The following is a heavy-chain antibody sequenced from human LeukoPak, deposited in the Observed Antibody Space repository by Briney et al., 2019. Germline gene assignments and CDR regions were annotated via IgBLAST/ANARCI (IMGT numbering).Heavy chain of an antibody. J-gene: IGHJ4*02. D-gene: IGHD3-22*01. Sequence: GGSLRLSCAASGFTFSSYSMNWVRQAPGKGLEWVSSISSSSSYIYYADSVKGRFTISRDNAKNPLYLQMNSLRAEDTAVYYCARTYYYDSSGPPFFDYWGQGTLVTVSS. V-gene: IGHV3-21*01. CDR1: GFTFSSYS. CDR3: ARTYYYDSSGPPFFDY. CDR2: ISSSSSYI.